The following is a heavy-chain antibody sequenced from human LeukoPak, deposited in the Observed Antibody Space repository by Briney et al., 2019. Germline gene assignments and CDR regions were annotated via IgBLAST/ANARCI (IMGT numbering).Heavy chain of an antibody. J-gene: IGHJ4*02. CDR1: GYTFTSYG. Sequence: ASVKVSCKASGYTFTSYGISWVRQAPGQGLEWMGWISAYNGNTNYAQKLQGRVTMTTDTSTSTAYMELRSLRSDDTAVYYCARGGDIASTDHFKAFPVDFDYWGQGTLVTVSS. D-gene: IGHD5-12*01. CDR2: ISAYNGNT. CDR3: ARGGDIASTDHFKAFPVDFDY. V-gene: IGHV1-18*01.